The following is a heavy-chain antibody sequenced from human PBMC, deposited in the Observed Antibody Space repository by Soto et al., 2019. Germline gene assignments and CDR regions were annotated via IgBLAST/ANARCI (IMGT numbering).Heavy chain of an antibody. CDR3: AREWLVTPMFDP. J-gene: IGHJ5*02. Sequence: PSEILSLTCAVYGGSFSGYYWSWIRQPPGKGLEWIGEINHSGSTNYNPSLKSRVTISVDTSKNQFSLKLSSVTAADTAVYYCAREWLVTPMFDPWGQGTLVTVSS. V-gene: IGHV4-34*01. CDR2: INHSGST. D-gene: IGHD6-19*01. CDR1: GGSFSGYY.